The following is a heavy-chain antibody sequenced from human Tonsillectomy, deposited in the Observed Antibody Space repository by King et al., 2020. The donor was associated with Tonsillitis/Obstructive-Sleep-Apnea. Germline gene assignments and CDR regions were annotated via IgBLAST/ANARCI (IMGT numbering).Heavy chain of an antibody. CDR1: GFTFSTYW. J-gene: IGHJ4*02. CDR2: IRSDGSST. CDR3: ARGGPQGSTDY. Sequence: VQLVESGGGLVQPGGSLRLSCAASGFTFSTYWMYWVRQAPGKGLLWVSRIRSDGSSTSYADSVKGRFNISRDDARNTLYLQMKCLRAEDTAVYYCARGGPQGSTDYGGQGTLVTVSS. V-gene: IGHV3-74*01. D-gene: IGHD2-15*01.